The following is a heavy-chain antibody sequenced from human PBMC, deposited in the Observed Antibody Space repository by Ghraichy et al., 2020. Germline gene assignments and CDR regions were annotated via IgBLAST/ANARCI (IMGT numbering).Heavy chain of an antibody. V-gene: IGHV3-30-3*01. CDR2: ISYDGSNE. Sequence: GGSLRLSCAASGFTFSNYAMHWVRQAPGKGLEWVAVISYDGSNEYYVDSVKGRFTVSRDNSKNTLYLLMNSLRGEDTALYYCARASSNYGKPRGWFDPWGQGTLVTVS. J-gene: IGHJ5*02. D-gene: IGHD4-11*01. CDR3: ARASSNYGKPRGWFDP. CDR1: GFTFSNYA.